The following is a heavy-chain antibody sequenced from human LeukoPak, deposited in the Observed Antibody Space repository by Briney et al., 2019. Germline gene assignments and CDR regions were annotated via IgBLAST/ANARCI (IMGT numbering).Heavy chain of an antibody. V-gene: IGHV5-51*01. CDR2: IYPGDSDT. CDR3: ARPLQDDYGDYYFDY. CDR1: GYSFTSYW. D-gene: IGHD4-17*01. J-gene: IGHJ4*02. Sequence: GESLKISCKGSGYSFTSYWIGWVRQMPGKGLEWMGIIYPGDSDTRYSPSFQGQVTISADKSISTAYLQWSSLKASDTAMYYYARPLQDDYGDYYFDYWGQGTLVTVSS.